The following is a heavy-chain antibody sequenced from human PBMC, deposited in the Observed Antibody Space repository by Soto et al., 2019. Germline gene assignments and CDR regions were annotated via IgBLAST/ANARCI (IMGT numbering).Heavy chain of an antibody. CDR2: INPSGGST. J-gene: IGHJ4*02. Sequence: VASVKVSCKASGYSFTSYYMYWVRQAPGQGLEWMGVINPSGGSTSYAQKFQGRVTMTRDTSTSTVYMELSSLRSEDTAVYYCARRYTSGYSQPFDYWGQGTLVTVSS. CDR1: GYSFTSYY. CDR3: ARRYTSGYSQPFDY. D-gene: IGHD3-22*01. V-gene: IGHV1-46*01.